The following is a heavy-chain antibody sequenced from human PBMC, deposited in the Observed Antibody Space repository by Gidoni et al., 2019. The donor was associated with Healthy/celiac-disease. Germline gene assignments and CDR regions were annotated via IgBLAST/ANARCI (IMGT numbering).Heavy chain of an antibody. CDR1: GFTFSSYA. CDR3: AKDRDIVVVPAASDY. Sequence: EVQLLESGGGLVQPGGSLRLSCAAPGFTFSSYAVSWVRQAPGKGLEWVSAISGSGGSTYYADSVKGRFTISRDNSKNTLYLQMNSLRAEDTAVYYCAKDRDIVVVPAASDYWGQGTLVTVSS. V-gene: IGHV3-23*01. D-gene: IGHD2-2*01. J-gene: IGHJ4*02. CDR2: ISGSGGST.